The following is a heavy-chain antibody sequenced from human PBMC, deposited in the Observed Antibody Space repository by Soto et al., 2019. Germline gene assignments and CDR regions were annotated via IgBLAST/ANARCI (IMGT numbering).Heavy chain of an antibody. D-gene: IGHD2-15*01. CDR3: ARVAVAARPRWYNWFDP. V-gene: IGHV1-8*01. Sequence: ASVKVSCKASGYTFTSYDIYWVRQATGQGLEWMGWMNPNTGNSGYAQKFQGRVTMTRSVSLTTAYLELSSLRSEDTAVYYCARVAVAARPRWYNWFDPWGQGTLVTVSS. J-gene: IGHJ5*02. CDR1: GYTFTSYD. CDR2: MNPNTGNS.